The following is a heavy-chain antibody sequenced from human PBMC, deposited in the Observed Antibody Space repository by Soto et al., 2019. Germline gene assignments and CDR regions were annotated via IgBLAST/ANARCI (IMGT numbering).Heavy chain of an antibody. J-gene: IGHJ5*02. Sequence: XSVKVSCKASGYTFTGYYMHWVRQAPGQGLEWMGWINPNSGGTNYAQKFQGRVTMTRDTSISTAYMELSRLRSDDTAVYYCARGPPYSSSWYNWFDPWGQGTLGTVS. V-gene: IGHV1-2*02. D-gene: IGHD6-13*01. CDR3: ARGPPYSSSWYNWFDP. CDR2: INPNSGGT. CDR1: GYTFTGYY.